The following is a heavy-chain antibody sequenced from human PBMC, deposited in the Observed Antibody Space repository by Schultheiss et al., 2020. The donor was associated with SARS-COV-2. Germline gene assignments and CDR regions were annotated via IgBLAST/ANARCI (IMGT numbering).Heavy chain of an antibody. D-gene: IGHD1-20*01. V-gene: IGHV3-30*18. CDR1: GFTFSSYG. CDR2: ISYDGSNK. J-gene: IGHJ4*02. Sequence: GGSLRLSSAASGFTFSSYGMHWVRQAPGKGLEWVAVISYDGSNKYYADSVKGRFTISRDNSKNTLYLQMNSLRAEDTAVYYCAKDITGKPPQAGDYWGQGTLVTVSS. CDR3: AKDITGKPPQAGDY.